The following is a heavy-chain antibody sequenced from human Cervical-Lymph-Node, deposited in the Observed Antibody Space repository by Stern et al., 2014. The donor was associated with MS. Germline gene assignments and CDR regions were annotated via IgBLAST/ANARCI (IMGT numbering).Heavy chain of an antibody. CDR3: ARAGADSTTHFDY. D-gene: IGHD1-14*01. J-gene: IGHJ4*02. CDR1: GYTFISYG. Sequence: VQLVQSGAEVKKPGASVKVSCKASGYTFISYGITWVRQAPGQGLEWMGWISGYSGKTSYAQGFQGRVPLPTDTSTSTAYLEVRSLRSDDTAIYYCARAGADSTTHFDYWGQGTLVTVSS. CDR2: ISGYSGKT. V-gene: IGHV1-18*01.